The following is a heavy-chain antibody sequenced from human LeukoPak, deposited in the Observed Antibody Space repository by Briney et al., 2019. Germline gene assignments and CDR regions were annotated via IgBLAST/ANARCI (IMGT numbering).Heavy chain of an antibody. CDR1: GLTFSSYW. CDR3: AKLEQRGYSYGFDAFDI. Sequence: GGSLRLSCAASGLTFSSYWMSWVRQAPGKGLEWVANIKQDGSEKYYVDSVKGRFTISRDNAKNSLYLQMNSLRAEDTAVYYCAKLEQRGYSYGFDAFDIWGQGTMVTVSS. CDR2: IKQDGSEK. D-gene: IGHD5-18*01. J-gene: IGHJ3*02. V-gene: IGHV3-7*01.